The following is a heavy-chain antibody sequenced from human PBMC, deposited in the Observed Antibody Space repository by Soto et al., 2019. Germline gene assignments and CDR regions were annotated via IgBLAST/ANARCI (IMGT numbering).Heavy chain of an antibody. CDR1: GYTFTSYG. CDR2: ISAYNGNT. Sequence: QVQLVQSGAEVKKPGASVKVSCKASGYTFTSYGISWVRQAPGQGLEWMGWISAYNGNTNYAQKLQGRVTMTTDTSTSVAYMELRRLRSDDTAVYYCARENFGLVIIPSYYYGMDVWGQETTVTVSS. V-gene: IGHV1-18*04. D-gene: IGHD3-3*01. J-gene: IGHJ6*02. CDR3: ARENFGLVIIPSYYYGMDV.